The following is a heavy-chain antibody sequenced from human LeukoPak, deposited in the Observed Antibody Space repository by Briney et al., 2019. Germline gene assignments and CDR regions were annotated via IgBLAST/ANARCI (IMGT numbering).Heavy chain of an antibody. V-gene: IGHV4-34*01. D-gene: IGHD6-6*01. J-gene: IGHJ4*02. CDR2: INHSGST. CDR1: GGSFSGYY. Sequence: PSETLSLTCAVYGGSFSGYYWSWIRQPPGKGLEWIGEINHSGSTNYNPSLKSRVTISVDTSKNQFSLKLSSVTAADTAVYYCARHERRVAARHYWGPLDYWGQGTLVTVSS. CDR3: ARHERRVAARHYWGPLDY.